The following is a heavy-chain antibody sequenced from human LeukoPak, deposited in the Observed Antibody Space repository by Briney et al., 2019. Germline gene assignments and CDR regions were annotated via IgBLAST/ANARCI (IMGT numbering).Heavy chain of an antibody. CDR2: IFPSGGEI. V-gene: IGHV3-23*01. CDR3: ARSLRVRGVPDYMDV. CDR1: GFTFSTFA. J-gene: IGHJ6*03. Sequence: GGSLRLSCAASGFTFSTFAMIWVRQPPGKGLEWVSSIFPSGGEIHYADSVRGRFTISRDNSKSILSLQMNNLRADDTAVYYCARSLRVRGVPDYMDVWGKGTTVTVSS. D-gene: IGHD3-10*01.